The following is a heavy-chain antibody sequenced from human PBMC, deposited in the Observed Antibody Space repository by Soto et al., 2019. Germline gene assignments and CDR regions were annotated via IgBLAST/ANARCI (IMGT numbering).Heavy chain of an antibody. CDR3: ATWGIAVAGTRSAY. CDR1: GGSISSSDW. J-gene: IGHJ4*02. V-gene: IGHV4-4*02. D-gene: IGHD6-19*01. Sequence: QVHLQESGPGLVKPSGTLSLICAVSGGSISSSDWWTWVRQPPGKGLEWIGEISHGGSTNYNPSLKSRVTMSVDKSKNHFSLRLSSVTAADTAVYYCATWGIAVAGTRSAYWGQGTLVTVSS. CDR2: ISHGGST.